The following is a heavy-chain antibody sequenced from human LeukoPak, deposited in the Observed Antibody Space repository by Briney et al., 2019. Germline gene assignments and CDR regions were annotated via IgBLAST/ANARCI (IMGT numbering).Heavy chain of an antibody. CDR3: ASIGGVTPSGYYYYYYGMDV. Sequence: GGSLRLSCAASGFTFSSYGMHWVRQAPGKGLEWVAVISYDGSNKYYADSVKGRFTISRDNSKNTLYLQMNSLRAEDTAVYYCASIGGVTPSGYYYYYYGMDVWGQGTTVTVSS. J-gene: IGHJ6*02. D-gene: IGHD4-4*01. CDR1: GFTFSSYG. V-gene: IGHV3-30*03. CDR2: ISYDGSNK.